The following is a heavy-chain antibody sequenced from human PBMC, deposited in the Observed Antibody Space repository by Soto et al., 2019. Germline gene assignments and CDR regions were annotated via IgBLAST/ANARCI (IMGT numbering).Heavy chain of an antibody. D-gene: IGHD3-16*02. CDR3: AKDLLPIGYDYVSGSSRSPINWFDP. CDR1: GFTFSSYS. J-gene: IGHJ5*02. Sequence: XVSLTLSCAASGFTFSSYSRSWVRQAPGKGLEWVSAIRGSGGSTYYADSVKGRFTISRDNSKNTLYLQMNSLRAEDTAVYYCAKDLLPIGYDYVSGSSRSPINWFDPWGQGTLVTVSS. V-gene: IGHV3-23*01. CDR2: IRGSGGST.